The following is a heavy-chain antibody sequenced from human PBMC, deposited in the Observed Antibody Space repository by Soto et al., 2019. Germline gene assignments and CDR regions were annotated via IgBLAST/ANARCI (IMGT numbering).Heavy chain of an antibody. D-gene: IGHD4-4*01. CDR1: GYSFTSYW. Sequence: PGESLKLSCKGSGYSFTSYWVGWVRQMPGKGLEWMGIIYPGDSDTRYSPSFQGQVTTSADKSISTAYLQWSSLKASDTAMYYCAGHNYAALYGMDVWGQGTTVTVSS. CDR3: AGHNYAALYGMDV. J-gene: IGHJ6*02. V-gene: IGHV5-51*01. CDR2: IYPGDSDT.